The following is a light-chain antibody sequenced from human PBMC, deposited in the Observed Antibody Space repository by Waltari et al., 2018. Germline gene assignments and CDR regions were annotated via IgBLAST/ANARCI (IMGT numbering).Light chain of an antibody. V-gene: IGKV2-28*01. J-gene: IGKJ2*03. CDR2: LVS. CDR3: EQAVQTPYS. CDR1: QSPLPSNGYTY. Sequence: DIVLTQTPLPLSVTPEEPASISCRSSQSPLPSNGYTYSHWYLQKPCQSPQLLIYLVSNRASGVPARFSGSGSGTNFTLKISRVEAEDIGTYDCEQAVQTPYSFGQGTKMDI.